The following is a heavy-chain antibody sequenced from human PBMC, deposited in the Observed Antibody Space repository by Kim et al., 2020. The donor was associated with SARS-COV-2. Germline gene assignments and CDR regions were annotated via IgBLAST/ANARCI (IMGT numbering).Heavy chain of an antibody. J-gene: IGHJ4*02. CDR1: GDSISGTPYY. V-gene: IGHV4-39*01. CDR2: ILYSTTT. CDR3: AKLSQLWTTVDY. Sequence: SETLSLTCTVSGDSISGTPYYWVWIRQPPGQERVCIRRILYSTTTYHTPSLNSRVTISVATTKDQLTLKFTSVTAAATAMYYCAKLSQLWTTVDYGGQGTLVSVSS. D-gene: IGHD2-21*01.